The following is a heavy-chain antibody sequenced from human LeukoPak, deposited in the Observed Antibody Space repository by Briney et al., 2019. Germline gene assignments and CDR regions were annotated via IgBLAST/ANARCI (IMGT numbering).Heavy chain of an antibody. Sequence: GGSLRLSCAASGFTFSTYDMSWVRQSPGKGLEWVATISGSGNYTFYADSVKGRFTISRDNAKNSLYLQMNSLRAEDTALYYCAKGDYYDSSGYYFGYWGQGTLVTVSS. D-gene: IGHD3-22*01. V-gene: IGHV3-23*01. CDR3: AKGDYYDSSGYYFGY. J-gene: IGHJ4*02. CDR2: ISGSGNYT. CDR1: GFTFSTYD.